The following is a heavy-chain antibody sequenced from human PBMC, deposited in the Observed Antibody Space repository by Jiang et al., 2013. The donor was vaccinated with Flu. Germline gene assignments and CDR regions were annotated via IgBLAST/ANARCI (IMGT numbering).Heavy chain of an antibody. Sequence: SGSGLVKPSETLSLTCTVSGGSISSYYWSWIRQPPGKGLEWIGYIYYSGSTNYNPSLKSRVTISVDTSKNQFSLKLSSVTAADTAVYYCARVIQDTASDGMDVWGQGTTVTVSS. CDR3: ARVIQDTASDGMDV. D-gene: IGHD2-15*01. CDR1: GGSISSYY. CDR2: IYYSGST. J-gene: IGHJ6*02. V-gene: IGHV4-59*01.